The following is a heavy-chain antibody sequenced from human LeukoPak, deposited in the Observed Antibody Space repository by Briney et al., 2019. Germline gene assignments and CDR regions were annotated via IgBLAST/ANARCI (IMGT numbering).Heavy chain of an antibody. V-gene: IGHV3-33*01. CDR1: GFTFSSNG. J-gene: IGHJ6*02. CDR2: IWYDGNNK. D-gene: IGHD3-10*01. CDR3: ARDLRGYGMDV. Sequence: GRSLRLSCAASGFTFSSNGMHWVRQAPGKGLEGVAIIWYDGNNKYYADSVKGRFTISRDNSKNMLYLQMNSLRAEDTAVYYCARDLRGYGMDVWGQGTTVTVSS.